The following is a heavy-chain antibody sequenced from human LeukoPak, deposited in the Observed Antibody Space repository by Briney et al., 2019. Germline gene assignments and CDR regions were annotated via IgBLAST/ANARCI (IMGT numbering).Heavy chain of an antibody. CDR2: IIPIFGTA. CDR1: GGTFSSYA. J-gene: IGHJ4*02. Sequence: GASVKVSCKASGGTFSSYAISWVRQAPGQGLEWMGGIIPIFGTANYAQKFQGRVTITADESTSTAYMELSSLRSEDTAVYYCARQRGDGYNPPYYFDYWGQGTLVAVSS. D-gene: IGHD5-24*01. CDR3: ARQRGDGYNPPYYFDY. V-gene: IGHV1-69*13.